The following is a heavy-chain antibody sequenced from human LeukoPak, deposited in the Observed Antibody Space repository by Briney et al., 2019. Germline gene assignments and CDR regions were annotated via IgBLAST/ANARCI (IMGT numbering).Heavy chain of an antibody. V-gene: IGHV3-23*01. CDR1: GFTFSSYA. Sequence: PGGSLRLSCAASGFTFSSYAMSWVRQAPGKGLEWVSTINGGGVNTHYADSVGGRFTISRDNSKNTLFLQMNSLRDEDTAVYYCVRGLGTGSYWGQGTLVTVSP. CDR3: VRGLGTGSY. D-gene: IGHD3-9*01. J-gene: IGHJ4*02. CDR2: INGGGVNT.